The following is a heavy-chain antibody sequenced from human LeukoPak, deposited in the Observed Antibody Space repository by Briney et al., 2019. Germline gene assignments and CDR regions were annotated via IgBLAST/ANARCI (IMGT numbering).Heavy chain of an antibody. V-gene: IGHV4-34*01. CDR2: INHSGST. CDR1: GGSFSGYY. D-gene: IGHD5-12*01. CDR3: ARLGGYSARQTQRYYYYYYGMDV. J-gene: IGHJ6*02. Sequence: PSETLSLTCAVYGGSFSGYYWSWIRQPPGKGLEWIGEINHSGSTNYNPSLKSRVTISVDTSKNQFSLKLSSVTAADTAVYYCARLGGYSARQTQRYYYYYYGMDVWGQGTTVTVSS.